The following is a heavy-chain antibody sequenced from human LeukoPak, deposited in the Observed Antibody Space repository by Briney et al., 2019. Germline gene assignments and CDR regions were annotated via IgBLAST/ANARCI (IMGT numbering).Heavy chain of an antibody. J-gene: IGHJ4*02. V-gene: IGHV3-48*04. CDR3: ARDKGSRATQFDY. CDR1: GFTFSTYS. Sequence: GGSLRLSCAASGFTFSTYSMNWVRQAPGKGLEWVSYISSSSSTIYYADSVKGRFTISRDNAKNSLYLQMNSLRAEDTAVYYCARDKGSRATQFDYWGQGTLVTVSS. CDR2: ISSSSSTI. D-gene: IGHD1-26*01.